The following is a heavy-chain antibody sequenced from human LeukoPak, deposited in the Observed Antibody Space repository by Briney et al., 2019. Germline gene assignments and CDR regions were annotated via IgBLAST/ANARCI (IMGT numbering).Heavy chain of an antibody. CDR1: GYTFSNYI. D-gene: IGHD3-10*01. Sequence: GASVKVSRKASGYTFSNYIISWVRQAPGQGLEWMGCISAYNGNTNYAQKLQGRVTMTTDTSTSTAYMELRSLRSDDTAVYYCARDRSSSDYWGQGTLVTVSS. V-gene: IGHV1-18*04. CDR2: ISAYNGNT. CDR3: ARDRSSSDY. J-gene: IGHJ4*02.